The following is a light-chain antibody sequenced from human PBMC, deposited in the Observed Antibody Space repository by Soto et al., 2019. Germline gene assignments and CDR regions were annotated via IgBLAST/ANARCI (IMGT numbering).Light chain of an antibody. J-gene: IGKJ1*01. CDR3: QPYGSSPRT. CDR2: GAS. CDR1: QSVTNSF. V-gene: IGKV3-20*01. Sequence: EIVLTQSPGTLSLSPGERATLSCRASQSVTNSFLAWYQQKPGQAPRLLIYGASSRASGIPDRISGSGSGTDFPLTISRLEPQDFAVYYCQPYGSSPRTFGQGTKVEIK.